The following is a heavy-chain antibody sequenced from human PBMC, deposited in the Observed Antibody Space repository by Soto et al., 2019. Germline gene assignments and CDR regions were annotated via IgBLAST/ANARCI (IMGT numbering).Heavy chain of an antibody. J-gene: IGHJ4*02. D-gene: IGHD6-19*01. V-gene: IGHV1-46*01. CDR1: GFTFTTYF. Sequence: QVQLVQSGAEVKKPGASVRVSCKASGFTFTTYFMHWLRQAPGQGLEWMGIISPGGDATSYAEKSQGRVTVTKDTSTTTVYMELSSLTSEDTAVYYCARDWRYSSGLDYWGQGTLVTVSA. CDR3: ARDWRYSSGLDY. CDR2: ISPGGDAT.